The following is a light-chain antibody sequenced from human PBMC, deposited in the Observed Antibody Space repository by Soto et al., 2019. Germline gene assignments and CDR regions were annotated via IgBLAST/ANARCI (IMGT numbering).Light chain of an antibody. J-gene: IGKJ2*01. Sequence: DVVMTQSPLSLPVTLGQPASISCRSSQSLVHSDGNTHLNWFQQRPGQSPRRLIYKVSNRDSGVPDRFSGSGSGTDFTLKISRVEAEDVGVYYCMQGTDWPYTFGQGTKRQIK. CDR1: QSLVHSDGNTH. V-gene: IGKV2-30*02. CDR3: MQGTDWPYT. CDR2: KVS.